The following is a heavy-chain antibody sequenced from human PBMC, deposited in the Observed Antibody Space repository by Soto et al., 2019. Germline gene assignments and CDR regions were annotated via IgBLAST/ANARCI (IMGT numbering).Heavy chain of an antibody. J-gene: IGHJ6*03. D-gene: IGHD3-10*01. Sequence: PSETLSLTCAVYGGYFSGYYWSWIRQPPGKGLEWIGEIDHSGSTNYNPSLKSRVTISVDTSKNQFSLKLSSVTAADTAVYYCARGSFMVRGVTDYYYHMDVWGKGTTVTVSS. V-gene: IGHV4-34*01. CDR2: IDHSGST. CDR1: GGYFSGYY. CDR3: ARGSFMVRGVTDYYYHMDV.